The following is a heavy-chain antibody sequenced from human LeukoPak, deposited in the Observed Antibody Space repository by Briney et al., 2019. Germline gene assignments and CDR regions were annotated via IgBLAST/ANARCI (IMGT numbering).Heavy chain of an antibody. Sequence: ASVKVSCTASGGNFSSYAISWVRQSPGQGLEWMGRIIPILGIANYAQKFQGRVTITADKSTSTAYMELSSLRSEDTAVYYCARRGYTGMNGYWGQGTLVTVSS. CDR2: IIPILGIA. J-gene: IGHJ4*02. D-gene: IGHD5-18*01. V-gene: IGHV1-69*04. CDR3: ARRGYTGMNGY. CDR1: GGNFSSYA.